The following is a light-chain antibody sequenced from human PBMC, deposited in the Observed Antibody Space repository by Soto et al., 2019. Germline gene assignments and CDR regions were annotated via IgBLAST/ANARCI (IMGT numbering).Light chain of an antibody. J-gene: IGKJ1*01. Sequence: IVLTQSPGTLSLSPGDRATLSCRPSQSVGSKYLAWYQQKPGRAPRLLIYGASSRPTGIPDRFSGSGSGTDFTLTINGLEPEDFAVYYCQQYVNSPWTFGQGNKVEFK. V-gene: IGKV3-20*01. CDR3: QQYVNSPWT. CDR2: GAS. CDR1: QSVGSKY.